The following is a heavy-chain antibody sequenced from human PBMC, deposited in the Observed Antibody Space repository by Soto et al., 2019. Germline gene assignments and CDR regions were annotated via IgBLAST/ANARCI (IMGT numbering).Heavy chain of an antibody. CDR2: ILYDGTKK. J-gene: IGHJ4*02. V-gene: IGHV3-30*18. CDR1: GFTFNSYG. Sequence: QVQWLESGGGVVLPGGSLRLSCEASGFTFNSYGMYWVRQAPGKGLDWVSHILYDGTKKYYADSVKGRFTISRDNSKNTLYLQMDRMRIEDTAVYFCVKDLAHMADHWGQGPLVIVSS. CDR3: VKDLAHMADH.